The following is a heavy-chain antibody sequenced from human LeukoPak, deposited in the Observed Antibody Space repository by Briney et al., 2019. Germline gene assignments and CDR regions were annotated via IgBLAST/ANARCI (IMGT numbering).Heavy chain of an antibody. Sequence: PGGSLRLSCAASGFTFSSYSMNWVRQAPGKGLEWVSSISSSSSYIYYADSVKGRFTISRDNAKNSLYLQMNSLRAEDTAFYYCAKEHYYYDSSGPYDSWGQGTLVTVSS. J-gene: IGHJ4*02. CDR2: ISSSSSYI. D-gene: IGHD3-22*01. CDR1: GFTFSSYS. CDR3: AKEHYYYDSSGPYDS. V-gene: IGHV3-21*04.